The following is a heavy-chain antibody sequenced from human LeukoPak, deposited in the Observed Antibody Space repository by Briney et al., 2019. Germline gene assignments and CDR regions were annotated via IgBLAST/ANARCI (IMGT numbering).Heavy chain of an antibody. CDR2: IRSKANSYAT. Sequence: PGGSLRLSCAASGFTFSGSAMHWVRQASGKGLEWVGRIRSKANSYATAYAASVKGRFTISRDDSKNTAYLQMNSLKAEDTAVYYCTRLYEITMEGFGPFYYYYGMDVWGQGTTVTVSS. J-gene: IGHJ6*02. D-gene: IGHD3-10*01. CDR1: GFTFSGSA. V-gene: IGHV3-73*01. CDR3: TRLYEITMEGFGPFYYYYGMDV.